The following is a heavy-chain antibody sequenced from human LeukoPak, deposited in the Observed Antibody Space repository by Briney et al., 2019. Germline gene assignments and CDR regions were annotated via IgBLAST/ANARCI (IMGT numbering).Heavy chain of an antibody. D-gene: IGHD6-19*01. CDR3: ACYPPIWQWLAPADY. CDR2: INPNSGGT. CDR1: GYTFTGYY. Sequence: GASVKVSCKASGYTFTGYYMHWVRQAPGQGLEWMGWINPNSGGTNYAQKFQGRVTMTRDTSISTAYMELSRLRSDDTAVYYCACYPPIWQWLAPADYWGQGTLVTVSS. J-gene: IGHJ4*02. V-gene: IGHV1-2*02.